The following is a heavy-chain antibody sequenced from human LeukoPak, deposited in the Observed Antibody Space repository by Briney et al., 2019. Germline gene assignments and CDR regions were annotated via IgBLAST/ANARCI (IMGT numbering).Heavy chain of an antibody. V-gene: IGHV6-1*01. CDR2: TYSRSKWFN. D-gene: IGHD1-26*01. CDR1: GDSVSSKSAS. Sequence: SQTLSLTCAISGDSVSSKSASWNWIRQSPSRGLEWLGRTYSRSKWFNDYAVSVKSRITINPDTSQNQFSLHLASVTPDDTAVYYCARGTGSLDYWGQGTPVTVSS. CDR3: ARGTGSLDY. J-gene: IGHJ4*02.